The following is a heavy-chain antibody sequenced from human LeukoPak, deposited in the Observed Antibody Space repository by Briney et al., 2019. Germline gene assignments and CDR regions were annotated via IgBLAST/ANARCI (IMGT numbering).Heavy chain of an antibody. CDR2: IYYSGST. J-gene: IGHJ4*02. CDR3: ARHGRSSGWYYLFDY. V-gene: IGHV4-59*08. Sequence: SETLSLTCTVSGGSISSYYWSWIRQPPGKGLEWIGYIYYSGSTNYNPPLKSRVTISVDTSKNQFSLKLSSVTAADTAVYYCARHGRSSGWYYLFDYWGQGTLVTVSS. D-gene: IGHD6-19*01. CDR1: GGSISSYY.